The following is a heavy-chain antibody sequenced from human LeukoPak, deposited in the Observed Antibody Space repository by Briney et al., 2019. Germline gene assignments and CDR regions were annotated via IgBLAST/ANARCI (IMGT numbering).Heavy chain of an antibody. CDR3: ARQNVWGSYRIDY. D-gene: IGHD3-16*02. Sequence: SETLSLTCTVSGVSINSSGYYWGWIRQPPGKGLDWIGSIYYSGSTYYNPSLKSRVTISVDTSKNQFSLKLSSVTAADTAVYYCARQNVWGSYRIDYWGPGTLVTVSS. CDR2: IYYSGST. V-gene: IGHV4-39*01. CDR1: GVSINSSGYY. J-gene: IGHJ4*02.